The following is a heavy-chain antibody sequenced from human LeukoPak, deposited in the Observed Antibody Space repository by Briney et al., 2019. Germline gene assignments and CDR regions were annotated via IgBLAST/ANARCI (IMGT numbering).Heavy chain of an antibody. CDR1: GFTFSSYA. CDR3: AIFEG. V-gene: IGHV4-34*08. CDR2: INHSGST. D-gene: IGHD3-3*01. J-gene: IGHJ4*02. Sequence: PGGSLRLSCAASGFTFSSYAMNWVRQAPGKGLERIGEINHSGSTNYNPSLKSRVTIPVDTSKNQFSLKLSSVTAADTAVYYCAIFEGWGQGTLVTVSS.